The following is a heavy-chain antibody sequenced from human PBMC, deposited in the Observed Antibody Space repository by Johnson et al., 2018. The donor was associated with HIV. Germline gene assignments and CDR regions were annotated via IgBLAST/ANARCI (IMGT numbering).Heavy chain of an antibody. D-gene: IGHD4-17*01. V-gene: IGHV3-30*04. CDR3: ARDGTTGPSGDGFDI. J-gene: IGHJ3*02. CDR1: GFIFSSYA. CDR2: ISYDGNKT. Sequence: QVQLVESGGGVVQTGRSLRLSCAASGFIFSSYAMHWVRQAPGEGLEWVAVISYDGNKTYYADSVRGLTISRDNSKNMLYLQMNSLRAEDKSLYYCARDGTTGPSGDGFDIWGQGTMVTVSS.